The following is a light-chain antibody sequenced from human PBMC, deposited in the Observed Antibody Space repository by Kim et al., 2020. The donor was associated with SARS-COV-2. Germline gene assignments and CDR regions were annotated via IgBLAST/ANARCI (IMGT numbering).Light chain of an antibody. J-gene: IGLJ2*01. CDR3: QAWDSSTVV. CDR1: KLGDKY. CDR2: QDS. V-gene: IGLV3-1*01. Sequence: SHELTQPPSVSASPGQTASITCSGDKLGDKYACWYQQKPGQSPVLVIYQDSKRPSGIPERFSGSNSGNTATLSISGTQAMDEADYYCQAWDSSTVVFGGGTQLTVL.